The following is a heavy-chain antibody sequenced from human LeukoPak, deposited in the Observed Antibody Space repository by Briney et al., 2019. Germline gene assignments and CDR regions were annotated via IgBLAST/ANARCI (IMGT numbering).Heavy chain of an antibody. CDR3: ARSNYGGNSVGLYYYYMDV. CDR2: IIPIFGTA. Sequence: GASVKVSCKASGGTFSSYAISWVRQAPGQGLEWMGGIIPIFGTANYAQKFQGRVTITTDESTSTAYMELSSLRSEDTAVYYCARSNYGGNSVGLYYYYMDVWGKGTTVTVSS. J-gene: IGHJ6*03. V-gene: IGHV1-69*05. D-gene: IGHD4-23*01. CDR1: GGTFSSYA.